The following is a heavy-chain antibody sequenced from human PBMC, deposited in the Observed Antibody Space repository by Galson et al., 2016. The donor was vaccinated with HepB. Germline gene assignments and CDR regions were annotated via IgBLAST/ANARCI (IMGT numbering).Heavy chain of an antibody. CDR2: TYYRSRWYS. CDR3: ARRTGNGFDV. D-gene: IGHD1-1*01. CDR1: GDSVSSNSAT. Sequence: CAISGDSVSSNSATWNWIRLSPSRGLEWLGRTYYRSRWYSAHALSVKSRITINADTSKRQFSLRLNSVTPEDTALYYCARRTGNGFDVWGQGTTVTVSS. J-gene: IGHJ6*02. V-gene: IGHV6-1*01.